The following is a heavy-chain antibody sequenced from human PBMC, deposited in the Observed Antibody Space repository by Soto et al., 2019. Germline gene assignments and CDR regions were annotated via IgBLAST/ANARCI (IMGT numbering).Heavy chain of an antibody. CDR1: GYTLTRYG. V-gene: IGHV1-18*01. CDR2: ISSHSANT. CDR3: ASGREGVSGSYFDY. Sequence: QVQLMQSGPEVRKPGASVKVSCKASGYTLTRYGLTWVRQAPGHGLEWMGWISSHSANTNYAQNLQGRVTISIDTSTTTAYMELRSLRSDDTAIYYCASGREGVSGSYFDYGCQGNLVTVSS. J-gene: IGHJ4*02. D-gene: IGHD3-10*01.